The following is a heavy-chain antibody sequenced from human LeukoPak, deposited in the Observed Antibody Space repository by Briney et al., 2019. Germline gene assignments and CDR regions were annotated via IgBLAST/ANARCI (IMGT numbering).Heavy chain of an antibody. CDR2: ISGSGGST. V-gene: IGHV3-23*01. J-gene: IGHJ4*02. CDR3: AKDHIFGEVKPYYFDY. D-gene: IGHD3-16*01. Sequence: PGGSLRLSCAASGFTFSSYAMSWVRQAPGKGMEWVSAISGSGGSTYYADSVKGWFTISRDNSKNTLYLQMNSLRAEDTAVYYCAKDHIFGEVKPYYFDYWGQGTLVTVSS. CDR1: GFTFSSYA.